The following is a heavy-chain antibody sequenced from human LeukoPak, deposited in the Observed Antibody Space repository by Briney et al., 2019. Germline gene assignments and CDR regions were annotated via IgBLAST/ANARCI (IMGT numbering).Heavy chain of an antibody. CDR3: ASYGGYVGYFDY. CDR2: IIPILGIA. CDR1: GGTFGSYT. D-gene: IGHD5-12*01. V-gene: IGHV1-69*02. J-gene: IGHJ4*02. Sequence: ASVKVSCKASGGTFGSYTISWVRQAPGQGLEWMGRIIPILGIANYAQKFQGRVTITADKSTSTAYMELSSLRSEDTAVYYCASYGGYVGYFDYWGQGTLVTVSS.